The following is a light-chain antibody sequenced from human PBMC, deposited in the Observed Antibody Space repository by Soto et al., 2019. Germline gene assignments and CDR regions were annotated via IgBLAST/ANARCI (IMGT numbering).Light chain of an antibody. J-gene: IGLJ1*01. Sequence: QSVLTQPPSASGTPGQKVFISCSGSSSNIGGTNYAYWYQQLPGAAPKLMIYDVGKRPSGVPDRFSGSKSDNTASLTISGLQAEDEADYYCCSYAGSYTRVFGTGTKVTVL. CDR3: CSYAGSYTRV. CDR1: SSNIGGTNY. CDR2: DVG. V-gene: IGLV2-11*01.